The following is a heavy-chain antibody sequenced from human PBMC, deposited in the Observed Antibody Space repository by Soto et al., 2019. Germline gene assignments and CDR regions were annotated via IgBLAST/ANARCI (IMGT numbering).Heavy chain of an antibody. D-gene: IGHD6-19*01. V-gene: IGHV1-18*01. J-gene: IGHJ5*02. Sequence: ASVKVSCKASGYTFTNYGISWVRQAPGQGLEWMGWINTYNGNTNHAQKLQGRVTMTTDTSTSTAYMELRSLRSDDTAVYYCARRVDSSGWYWFDPWGQGTLVTVSS. CDR2: INTYNGNT. CDR1: GYTFTNYG. CDR3: ARRVDSSGWYWFDP.